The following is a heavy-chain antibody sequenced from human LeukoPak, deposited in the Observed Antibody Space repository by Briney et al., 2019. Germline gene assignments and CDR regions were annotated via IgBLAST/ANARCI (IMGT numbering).Heavy chain of an antibody. CDR1: GFTFSSYS. D-gene: IGHD2-21*02. CDR2: ISVSSTYT. J-gene: IGHJ4*02. CDR3: ARACGGDCYLSDY. Sequence: GGSLRLSYAASGFTFSSYSMNWVRQAPGKGLEWVSSISVSSTYTYYADSVKGRFTISRDNAKNSLYLQMNSLRAEDTAVYYCARACGGDCYLSDYWGQGTLVTVSS. V-gene: IGHV3-21*01.